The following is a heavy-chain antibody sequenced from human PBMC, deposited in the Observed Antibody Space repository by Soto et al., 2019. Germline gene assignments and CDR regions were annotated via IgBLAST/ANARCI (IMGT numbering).Heavy chain of an antibody. CDR2: ISPYNGNT. J-gene: IGHJ4*02. V-gene: IGHV1-18*01. Sequence: QVQLVQSGAEVKKPGASVKVSCKTSGYTFTTYGISWVRQAPGQGLEWMGWISPYNGNTKYAQKLQGRVTMTADTXXSTAYMDRRSLTSDDTAVYYCTRGWFGGFVYYFDYWGQGTLVTVSS. CDR3: TRGWFGGFVYYFDY. D-gene: IGHD3-10*01. CDR1: GYTFTTYG.